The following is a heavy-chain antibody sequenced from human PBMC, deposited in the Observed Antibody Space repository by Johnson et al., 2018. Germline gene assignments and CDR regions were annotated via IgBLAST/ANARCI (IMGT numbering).Heavy chain of an antibody. V-gene: IGHV3-48*02. Sequence: VQLVESGGGIVQPGESLRLSCVGSGFTFGSFNMNWVRQAPGKGLEWLSYISGSSRTIYYADSVQGRFTISRDNAKNSLYLQMSSLRDEDTAVYYCARDTYYYDSSQLDYWGQGTRVTVSS. CDR3: ARDTYYYDSSQLDY. J-gene: IGHJ4*02. CDR1: GFTFGSFN. D-gene: IGHD3-22*01. CDR2: ISGSSRTI.